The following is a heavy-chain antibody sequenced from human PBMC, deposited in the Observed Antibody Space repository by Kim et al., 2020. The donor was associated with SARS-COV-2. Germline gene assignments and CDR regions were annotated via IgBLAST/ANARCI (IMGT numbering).Heavy chain of an antibody. J-gene: IGHJ6*02. Sequence: GGSLRLSCAASGFTFSSYGMHWVRQAPGKGLEWVAVISYDGSNKYYADSVKGRFTISRDNSKNTLYLQMNSLRAEDTAVYYCANRGYNWKYGMDVWGQGTTVTVSS. CDR3: ANRGYNWKYGMDV. V-gene: IGHV3-30*18. CDR2: ISYDGSNK. CDR1: GFTFSSYG. D-gene: IGHD1-1*01.